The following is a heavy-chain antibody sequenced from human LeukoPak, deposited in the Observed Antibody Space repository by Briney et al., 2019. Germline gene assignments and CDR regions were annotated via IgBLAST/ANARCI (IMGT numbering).Heavy chain of an antibody. CDR3: ARGHDSSGYTWGDYYYYMDV. J-gene: IGHJ6*03. Sequence: GGSLRLSCAASGFTVSSNYMSWVRQAPGKGLEWVSVIYSDGSTYYADSAKGRFTISRDNSKDTMYLQMNSLRAEDTAVYYCARGHDSSGYTWGDYYYYMDVWGKGTTVTVSS. CDR2: IYSDGST. V-gene: IGHV3-53*01. CDR1: GFTVSSNY. D-gene: IGHD3-22*01.